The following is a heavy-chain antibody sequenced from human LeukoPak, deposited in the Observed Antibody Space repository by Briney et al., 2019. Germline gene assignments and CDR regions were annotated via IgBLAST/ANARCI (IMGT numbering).Heavy chain of an antibody. CDR2: INYSGSP. V-gene: IGHV4-39*07. CDR1: GGSISSSSYY. D-gene: IGHD6-19*01. J-gene: IGHJ4*02. Sequence: SETLSLTCTVSGGSISSSSYYWGWIRQPPGKGLEWIGIINYSGSPYYNPSLKSRVTISVDKSKNQFSLKLSSVTAADTAVYYCARYDVGWYYFDYWGQGTLVTVSS. CDR3: ARYDVGWYYFDY.